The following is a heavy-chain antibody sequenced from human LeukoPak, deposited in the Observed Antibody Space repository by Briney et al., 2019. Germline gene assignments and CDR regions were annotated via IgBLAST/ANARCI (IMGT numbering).Heavy chain of an antibody. D-gene: IGHD3-10*01. J-gene: IGHJ6*03. CDR1: GFTFSGSA. V-gene: IGHV3-73*01. Sequence: PGGSLRLSCAASGFTFSGSAMHWVRQASGKGLEWVGRIRSKANSYATEYAASVKGRFTISRDDSKNTAYLQMNSLKTEDTAVYYCTSLYYYGSGSYSTDYYYYYMDVWGKGTTVTVSS. CDR2: IRSKANSYAT. CDR3: TSLYYYGSGSYSTDYYYYYMDV.